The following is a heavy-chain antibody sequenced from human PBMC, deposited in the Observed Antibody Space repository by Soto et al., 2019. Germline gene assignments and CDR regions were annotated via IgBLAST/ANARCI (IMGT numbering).Heavy chain of an antibody. V-gene: IGHV3-48*02. CDR3: ALLSSWYGDYYYGMDV. CDR1: GFTFSSYS. Sequence: PGVSLRLSFAASGFTFSSYSMNWFRQAPGKGLEWVSYISSSSSTIYYADSVKGRFTISRDNAKNSLYLQMNSLRDEDTAVYYCALLSSWYGDYYYGMDVWGQGTTVTVSS. J-gene: IGHJ6*02. D-gene: IGHD6-13*01. CDR2: ISSSSSTI.